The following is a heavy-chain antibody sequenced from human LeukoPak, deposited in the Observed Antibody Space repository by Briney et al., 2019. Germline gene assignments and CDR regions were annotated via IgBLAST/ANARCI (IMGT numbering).Heavy chain of an antibody. CDR1: GFTFSSYS. CDR2: ISSSSSYI. J-gene: IGHJ6*02. V-gene: IGHV3-21*01. Sequence: GGPLRLSCAASGFTFSSYSMNWVRQALGKGLEWVSSISSSSSYIYYADSVKGRFTISRDNAKNSLYLQMNSLRAEDTAVYYCARNAAANYGMDVWGQGTTVTVSS. D-gene: IGHD2-15*01. CDR3: ARNAAANYGMDV.